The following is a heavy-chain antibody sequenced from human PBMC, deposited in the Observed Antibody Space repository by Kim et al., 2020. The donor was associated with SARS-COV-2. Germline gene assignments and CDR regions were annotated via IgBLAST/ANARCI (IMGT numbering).Heavy chain of an antibody. CDR2: ISSSSSTI. J-gene: IGHJ6*02. D-gene: IGHD2-15*01. V-gene: IGHV3-48*04. Sequence: GGSLRLSCAASGFTFSSYSMNWVRQAPGKGLEWVSYISSSSSTIYYADSVKGRFTISRDNAKNSLYLQMNSLRAEDTAVYYCARRCSGGSCYSPYYYGMDVWGQGTTVTVSS. CDR1: GFTFSSYS. CDR3: ARRCSGGSCYSPYYYGMDV.